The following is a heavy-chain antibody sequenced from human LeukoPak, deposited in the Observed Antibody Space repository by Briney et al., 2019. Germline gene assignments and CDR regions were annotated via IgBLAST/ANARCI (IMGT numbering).Heavy chain of an antibody. CDR3: ARHVRWVERQGYYYYMDV. D-gene: IGHD1-1*01. Sequence: PSETLSLTCSVSGGSIRSSSYYWGWIRQPPGKGLEWIGSIYYSGSTYYNPSLKSRVTISIDTSKNQFSLKLSSVTAADTAVYYCARHVRWVERQGYYYYMDVWGKGTTVTISS. CDR1: GGSIRSSSYY. CDR2: IYYSGST. J-gene: IGHJ6*03. V-gene: IGHV4-39*01.